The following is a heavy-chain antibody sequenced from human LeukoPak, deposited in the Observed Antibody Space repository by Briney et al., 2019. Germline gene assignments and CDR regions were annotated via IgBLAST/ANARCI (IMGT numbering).Heavy chain of an antibody. V-gene: IGHV3-73*01. J-gene: IGHJ5*02. CDR2: IRSKANSYAT. D-gene: IGHD6-13*01. CDR3: TRRGVVAAAGTSWFDP. Sequence: GGSLRLSCAASGFTFSGSAMHWVRQASGKGLEWVGRIRSKANSYATAYAASVKGRFTISRDDSKNTAYLQMNSLKTEDTAVYYCTRRGVVAAAGTSWFDPWGQGTLVTVSS. CDR1: GFTFSGSA.